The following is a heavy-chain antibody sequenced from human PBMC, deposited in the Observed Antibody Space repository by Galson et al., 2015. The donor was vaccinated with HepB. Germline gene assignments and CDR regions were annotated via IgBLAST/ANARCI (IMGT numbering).Heavy chain of an antibody. J-gene: IGHJ4*02. Sequence: SLRLSCAASGFTFSSYAMSWVRQAPGKGLEWVSTFSGSTTSTYYADSVKGRFTISRDNSRNTLYLQMNDLRAEDTAVYYCAKDFYGDYGGFDYWGQGTLVTVSS. CDR1: GFTFSSYA. CDR2: FSGSTTST. CDR3: AKDFYGDYGGFDY. V-gene: IGHV3-23*01. D-gene: IGHD4-17*01.